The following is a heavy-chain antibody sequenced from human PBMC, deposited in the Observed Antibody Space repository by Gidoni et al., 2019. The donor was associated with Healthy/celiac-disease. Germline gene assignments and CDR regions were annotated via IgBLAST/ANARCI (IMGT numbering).Heavy chain of an antibody. Sequence: QVQLVQSGAEVKKPGASVKVSCKASGYTFTSDGISWVRQAPGQGLEWMGWISAYNGNTNYAQKLQGRVTMTTDTSTSTAYMELRSLRSDDTAVYYCARERRDYGSGSYLYYFDYWGQGTLVTVSS. J-gene: IGHJ4*02. V-gene: IGHV1-18*01. D-gene: IGHD3-10*01. CDR2: ISAYNGNT. CDR3: ARERRDYGSGSYLYYFDY. CDR1: GYTFTSDG.